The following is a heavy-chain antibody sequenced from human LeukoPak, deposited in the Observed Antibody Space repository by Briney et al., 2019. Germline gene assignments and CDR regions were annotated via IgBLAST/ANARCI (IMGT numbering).Heavy chain of an antibody. V-gene: IGHV4-39*01. CDR3: ARHAIDTVVTPSYYFDY. J-gene: IGHJ4*02. CDR1: GGSISSSSYY. CDR2: IYYSGST. Sequence: PSETLSLTCTVSGGSISSSSYYWGWIRQPPGKGLEWIGSIYYSGSTYYNPSLKSRVTISVDTSKNQFSLKLSSVTAADTAVYYRARHAIDTVVTPSYYFDYWGQGTLVTVSS. D-gene: IGHD4-23*01.